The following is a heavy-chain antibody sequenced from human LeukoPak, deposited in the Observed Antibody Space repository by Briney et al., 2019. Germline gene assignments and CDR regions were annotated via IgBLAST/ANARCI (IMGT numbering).Heavy chain of an antibody. V-gene: IGHV3-23*01. D-gene: IGHD2/OR15-2a*01. J-gene: IGHJ4*02. CDR3: ARQEYGDY. CDR2: ISGSGGST. CDR1: GFTFNNYA. Sequence: GGSLRLSCVASGFTFNNYAMHWVRQAPGKGLEWVSAISGSGGSTYYADSVKGRFTISRDNSKNTLYLQMNSLRAEDTAVYYCARQEYGDYWGQGTLVTVSS.